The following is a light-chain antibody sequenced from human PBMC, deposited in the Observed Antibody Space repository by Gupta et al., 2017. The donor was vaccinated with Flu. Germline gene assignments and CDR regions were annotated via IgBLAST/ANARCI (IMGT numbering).Light chain of an antibody. V-gene: IGLV3-1*01. J-gene: IGLJ1*01. CDR2: EDD. CDR3: QTWDGD. CDR1: EVGAKY. Sequence: SYDLTPPPSVSVSLGPTVSIPCSGTEVGAKYACWYQQKPGQAPVRVIDEDDKRPAGITERFSGANSENTAALTISGNQANDKADYYCQTWDGDFGPGTKVTVL.